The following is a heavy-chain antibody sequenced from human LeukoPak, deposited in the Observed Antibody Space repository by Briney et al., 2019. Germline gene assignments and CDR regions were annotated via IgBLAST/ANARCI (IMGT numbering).Heavy chain of an antibody. V-gene: IGHV1-69*04. CDR2: IIPIFGIA. CDR3: ARDRTQLWSRSYYFDY. D-gene: IGHD5-18*01. J-gene: IGHJ4*02. Sequence: ASVKVSCKASGGTFSSYAISWVRQAPGQGLERMGRIIPIFGIANYAQKFQGRVTITADKSTSTAYMELSSLRSEDTAVYYCARDRTQLWSRSYYFDYWGQGTLVTVSS. CDR1: GGTFSSYA.